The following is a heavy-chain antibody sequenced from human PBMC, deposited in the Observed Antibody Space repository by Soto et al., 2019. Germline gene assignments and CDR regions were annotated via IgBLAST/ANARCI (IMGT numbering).Heavy chain of an antibody. CDR3: ARDPKTTGGQHWAFNYFDS. V-gene: IGHV3-30-3*01. D-gene: IGHD2-8*02. CDR2: ISYDGTNK. Sequence: QVQLVESGGGVVQPGRSLRLFCAASGFSFSISPMHWVRQAPGKGPEWVALISYDGTNKFYADSVKGRFTISRDNSKSTLYLHVDSLRPEDAAVYYCARDPKTTGGQHWAFNYFDSWGQGTLVTVSS. J-gene: IGHJ4*02. CDR1: GFSFSISP.